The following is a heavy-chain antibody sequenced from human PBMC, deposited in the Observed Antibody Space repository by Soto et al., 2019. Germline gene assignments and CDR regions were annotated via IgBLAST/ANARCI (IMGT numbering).Heavy chain of an antibody. CDR2: ISWNSGSI. CDR1: GFTFDDYA. D-gene: IGHD1-20*01. CDR3: ANDTTNNWNAVGWFDP. V-gene: IGHV3-9*01. Sequence: GGSLRLSCAASGFTFDDYAMHWVRQAPGKGLEWVSGISWNSGSIGYADSVKGRCTISRDNAKNSLYLQMNSLRAEDTALYYCANDTTNNWNAVGWFDPWGQGTLVTVSS. J-gene: IGHJ5*02.